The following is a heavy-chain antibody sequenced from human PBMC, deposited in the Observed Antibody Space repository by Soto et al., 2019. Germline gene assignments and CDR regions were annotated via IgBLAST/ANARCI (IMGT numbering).Heavy chain of an antibody. D-gene: IGHD5-12*01. J-gene: IGHJ6*02. CDR1: GFTFSKYA. V-gene: IGHV3-30*04. CDR2: MSYGGRNE. CDR3: ARCRTCRGYSYSHNALDV. Sequence: PGGSLRLSCAASGFTFSKYAMEWVRQAPGKGLEWVAIMSYGGRNEYYADSVKGRFTISRDNSKNTLYLQMNSLRAEDTAVYYCARCRTCRGYSYSHNALDVWGQGTTVTVSS.